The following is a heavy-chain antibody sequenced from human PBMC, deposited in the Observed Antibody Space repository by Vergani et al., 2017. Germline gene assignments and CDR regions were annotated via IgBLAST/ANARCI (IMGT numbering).Heavy chain of an antibody. Sequence: EVQLVESGGGLVQPGGSLRLSCAASGFTFSSYSMNWVRQAPGKGLEWVSYISSSSSTIYYADSVKGRFTISRDNAKNSLYLQMNSLRAEDTAVYYCAREGYNWNDNGFDPWGQGTLVTVSS. CDR3: AREGYNWNDNGFDP. J-gene: IGHJ5*02. CDR2: ISSSSSTI. CDR1: GFTFSSYS. V-gene: IGHV3-48*01. D-gene: IGHD1-1*01.